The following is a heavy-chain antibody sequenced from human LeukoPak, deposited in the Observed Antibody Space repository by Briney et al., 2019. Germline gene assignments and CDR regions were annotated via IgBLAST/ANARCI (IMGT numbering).Heavy chain of an antibody. Sequence: PSETLSLTCTVSGGSISSSSYYWGWIRQPPGKGLEWIGSIYYSGSTYYNPSLKSRVTISVDTSKNQFSLKLSSVTAADTAVYYCARPGPSGSSWESYYYYYMDVWGKGTTVTVSS. CDR2: IYYSGST. CDR1: GGSISSSSYY. D-gene: IGHD6-13*01. V-gene: IGHV4-39*01. CDR3: ARPGPSGSSWESYYYYYMDV. J-gene: IGHJ6*03.